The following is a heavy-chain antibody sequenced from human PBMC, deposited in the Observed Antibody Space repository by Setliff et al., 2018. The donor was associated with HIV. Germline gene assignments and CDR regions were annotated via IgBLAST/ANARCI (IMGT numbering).Heavy chain of an antibody. Sequence: PSETLSLTCTVSGYSISSHYWSWIRQPPGKELEWIGYIFSSGSTTYNPSLKSRVTISIDTSKNQFSMKLSAVTAADTAVYYCARGPSGTYYREFDFWGQGTLVTVSS. CDR1: GYSISSHY. CDR2: IFSSGST. CDR3: ARGPSGTYYREFDF. D-gene: IGHD1-26*01. V-gene: IGHV4-59*11. J-gene: IGHJ4*02.